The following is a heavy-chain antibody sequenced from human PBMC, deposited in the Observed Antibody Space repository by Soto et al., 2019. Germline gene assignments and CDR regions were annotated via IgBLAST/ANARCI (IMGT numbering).Heavy chain of an antibody. CDR1: GYTFTSYY. V-gene: IGHV1-46*01. J-gene: IGHJ6*02. CDR3: ASQYETRPHYYGTDV. CDR2: INPSGGST. Sequence: QVQLVQSGAEVKKPGASVKVSCKASGYTFTSYYMHWVRQAPGQGLEWMGIINPSGGSTSYAQKFQGRVTMTRDTSTGTVYMELRSLRSEDTAVYYCASQYETRPHYYGTDVWGQGTTVTVSS. D-gene: IGHD3-16*01.